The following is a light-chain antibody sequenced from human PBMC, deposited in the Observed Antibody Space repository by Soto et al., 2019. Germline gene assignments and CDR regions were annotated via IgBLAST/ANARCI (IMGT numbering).Light chain of an antibody. CDR2: AAS. Sequence: DLQMTQSPSTVSASVGDRVTITCRASQNIISWLAWYQQQPGRAPKLLIYAASILQSGVPSRFSGSGSGPDFTLTINSLQPEDFATYYCQQAYGFPVTFGQGTRLEIK. J-gene: IGKJ5*01. CDR3: QQAYGFPVT. V-gene: IGKV1-12*01. CDR1: QNIISW.